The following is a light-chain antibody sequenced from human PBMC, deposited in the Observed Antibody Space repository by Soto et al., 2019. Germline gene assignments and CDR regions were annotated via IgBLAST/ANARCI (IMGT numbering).Light chain of an antibody. CDR2: DAS. Sequence: DIQMTQSPSSLSASVGDRVTITCQASQNINNYLNWYQQKPGKAPKLLIYDASSLESGVPSRFSGSGSGTEFTLTISSLQPDDFATYYCQQYNSYSGTFGQGTKVDIK. CDR3: QQYNSYSGT. V-gene: IGKV1-5*01. CDR1: QNINNY. J-gene: IGKJ1*01.